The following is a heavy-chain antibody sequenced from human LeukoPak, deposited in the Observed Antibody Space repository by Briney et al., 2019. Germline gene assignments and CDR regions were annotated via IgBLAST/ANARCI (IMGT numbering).Heavy chain of an antibody. Sequence: ASVKVSCKASGYTFTGYYMHWVRQAPGQGLEWMGWINPNSGGTNYAQKFQGRVTMTRDTSISTAYMELSRLRSDDTAVYYCTRVYRRYDSSGYYDYWGQGTLVTVSS. V-gene: IGHV1-2*02. CDR1: GYTFTGYY. CDR3: TRVYRRYDSSGYYDY. CDR2: INPNSGGT. J-gene: IGHJ4*02. D-gene: IGHD3-22*01.